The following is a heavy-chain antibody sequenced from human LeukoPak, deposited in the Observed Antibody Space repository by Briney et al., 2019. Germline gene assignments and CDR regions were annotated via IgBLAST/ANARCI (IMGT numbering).Heavy chain of an antibody. CDR2: INPKSGGT. J-gene: IGHJ4*02. V-gene: IGHV1-2*02. D-gene: IGHD5-18*01. Sequence: ASVKVSCKASGYTFTGYYIHWVRQAPGQGLERMGWINPKSGGTNYAQKFQGRVTMTRDTSISTAYMELSWLRSDDTAAYYCARSEWNAAMVSWGQGTLVTVSS. CDR1: GYTFTGYY. CDR3: ARSEWNAAMVS.